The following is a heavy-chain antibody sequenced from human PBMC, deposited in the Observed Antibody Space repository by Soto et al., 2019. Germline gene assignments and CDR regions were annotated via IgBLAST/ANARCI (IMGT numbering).Heavy chain of an antibody. CDR3: TRGGYRGFPILSN. V-gene: IGHV4-34*01. CDR1: GGSFSGYY. D-gene: IGHD5-12*01. CDR2: INDSGVI. J-gene: IGHJ4*02. Sequence: PSETLSLTCAVYGGSFSGYYGSWIRQPPGKGLEWIGEINDSGVINYNPSLKSRVTISADTSKNQLSLKVSSVTAVDTAMYYCTRGGYRGFPILSNWGQGTQVTVSS.